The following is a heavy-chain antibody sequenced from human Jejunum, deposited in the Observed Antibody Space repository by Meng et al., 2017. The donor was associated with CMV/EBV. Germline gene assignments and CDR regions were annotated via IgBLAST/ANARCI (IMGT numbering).Heavy chain of an antibody. CDR2: IKPDGSEI. V-gene: IGHV3-7*01. D-gene: IGHD1-1*01. Sequence: SCADSGFTFSIHWMSWVRQPPGKGPEWVASIKPDGSEIQYVGSLRGRFTVSRDNARKSLYLQMNSLTAEDTAVYYCASGNDFNIWGQGTLVTVS. CDR3: ASGNDFNI. CDR1: GFTFSIHW. J-gene: IGHJ3*02.